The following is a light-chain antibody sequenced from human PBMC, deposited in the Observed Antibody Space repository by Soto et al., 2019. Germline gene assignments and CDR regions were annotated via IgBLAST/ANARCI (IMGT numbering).Light chain of an antibody. V-gene: IGKV3-20*01. J-gene: IGKJ5*01. CDR3: QQYGGSPIT. CDR1: QSVSSL. Sequence: EIVLTQSPSTLSFYPLEIATLSCRASQSVSSLLAWYQQRPGQSPRLLISGASMRASGVPVRFIGSGSGTDFTLTITRLEPEDFAVYYCQQYGGSPITFGLGTRLEI. CDR2: GAS.